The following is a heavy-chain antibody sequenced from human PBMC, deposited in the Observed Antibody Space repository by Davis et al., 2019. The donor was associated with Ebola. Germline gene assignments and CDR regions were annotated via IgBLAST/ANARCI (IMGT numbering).Heavy chain of an antibody. CDR3: ARHLWSGYTHDAFDI. J-gene: IGHJ3*02. CDR2: ISAYNGNT. V-gene: IGHV1-18*01. Sequence: AASVKVYCKASGYTFTSYGISWVRQAPGQGLEWMGWISAYNGNTNYAQKLQGRVTMTTDTSTSTAYMELRSLRSDDTAVYYCARHLWSGYTHDAFDIWGQGTMVTVSS. CDR1: GYTFTSYG. D-gene: IGHD3-3*02.